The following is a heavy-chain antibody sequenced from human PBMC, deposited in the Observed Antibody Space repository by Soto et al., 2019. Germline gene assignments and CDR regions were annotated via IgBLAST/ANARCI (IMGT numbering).Heavy chain of an antibody. CDR2: TYYRSQWYY. D-gene: IGHD2-15*01. CDR1: GDSVSSNSAT. CDR3: VRLIGNSWLDQ. J-gene: IGHJ4*02. Sequence: QVQLQQSGPELVKPSQTLSLTCAISGDSVSSNSATWNWIRQSPSRGLEWLGRTYYRSQWYYDYAVSVKSXXSXNXATSKNQCSLQLNSLTPEDTAVYFCVRLIGNSWLDQWGQGTLVTVSS. V-gene: IGHV6-1*01.